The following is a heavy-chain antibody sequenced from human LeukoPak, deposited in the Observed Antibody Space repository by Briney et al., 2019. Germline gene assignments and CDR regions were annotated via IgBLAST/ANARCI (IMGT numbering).Heavy chain of an antibody. CDR1: DGSFSDHY. Sequence: SETLSLTCAIDDGSFSDHYWSWIRQPPGKGLEWIGEINHSGSTNYNPSLKSRVTISVDTSKNQFSLKLSSVTAADTAVYYCARVRRYGGNPLTRYFDLWGRGTLVTVSS. J-gene: IGHJ2*01. CDR3: ARVRRYGGNPLTRYFDL. D-gene: IGHD4-17*01. V-gene: IGHV4-34*01. CDR2: INHSGST.